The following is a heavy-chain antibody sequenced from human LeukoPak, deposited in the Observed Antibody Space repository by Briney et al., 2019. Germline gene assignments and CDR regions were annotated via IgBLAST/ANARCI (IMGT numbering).Heavy chain of an antibody. Sequence: PGGSLRLSCAVSEFTFSNYAMHWVRQPPGKGLEWVAVVSSHGNDGYYADSVRGRFTISRDNSKNTLYLQIDSLRLEDAAIYYCTRDAYNFSDFEYWGQGTLVTVSS. V-gene: IGHV3-30*17. CDR2: VSSHGNDG. D-gene: IGHD5-24*01. CDR1: EFTFSNYA. J-gene: IGHJ4*02. CDR3: TRDAYNFSDFEY.